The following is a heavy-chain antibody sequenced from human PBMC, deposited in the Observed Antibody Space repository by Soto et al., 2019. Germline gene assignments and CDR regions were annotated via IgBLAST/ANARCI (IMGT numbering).Heavy chain of an antibody. CDR3: ATTGTTVDY. CDR1: GFTFSGYG. D-gene: IGHD1-7*01. V-gene: IGHV3-48*03. CDR2: ITSSGSLI. J-gene: IGHJ4*02. Sequence: PGGSLRLSCAASGFTFSGYGMNWFRQAPGKGLEWISYITSSGSLIYYADSLKGRFTISRDNAKNSLFLQMNSLRAEDTAVYDCATTGTTVDYWGQGTLVTVSS.